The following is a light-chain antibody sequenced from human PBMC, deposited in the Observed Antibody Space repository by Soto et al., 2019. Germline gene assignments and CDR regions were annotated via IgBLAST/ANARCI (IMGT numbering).Light chain of an antibody. CDR2: DAS. V-gene: IGKV3-11*01. Sequence: EIALTQSPATLSLSPGERATLSCRASQSVSSYLAWYQQKPGQAPRLLIYDASNRATGIPARFSGSGSGTDFTLTISSLEPEDFAVYYCQQRSNWPGFGPGTKVDIK. CDR1: QSVSSY. J-gene: IGKJ3*01. CDR3: QQRSNWPG.